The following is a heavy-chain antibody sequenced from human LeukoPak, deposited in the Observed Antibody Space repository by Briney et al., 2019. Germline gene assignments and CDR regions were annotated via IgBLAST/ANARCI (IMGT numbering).Heavy chain of an antibody. Sequence: ASVKVSCKAPGYTFTGDYMHWVRQAPGQGLEWMGWINPSSGGTNYAQKFQGRVTMISDTSISTAYMELSRLRSDDTAVYYCARAADVVATGVLNWFDPWGQGTLVTVSS. CDR2: INPSSGGT. D-gene: IGHD5-12*01. J-gene: IGHJ5*02. V-gene: IGHV1-2*02. CDR1: GYTFTGDY. CDR3: ARAADVVATGVLNWFDP.